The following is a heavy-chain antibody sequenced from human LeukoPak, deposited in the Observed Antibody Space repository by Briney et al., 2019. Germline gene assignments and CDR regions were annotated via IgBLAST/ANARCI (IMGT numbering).Heavy chain of an antibody. V-gene: IGHV1-2*04. CDR2: INPNSGGT. D-gene: IGHD2-2*01. CDR1: GYTFTGYY. J-gene: IGHJ3*02. CDR3: AIGVPAAYDAFDI. Sequence: ASVKVSSKASGYTFTGYYMHWVRQAPGQGLEWMGWINPNSGGTDYAQKFQGWVTMTRDTSISTAYMELSRLRSDDTAVYYCAIGVPAAYDAFDIWGQGTMVTVSS.